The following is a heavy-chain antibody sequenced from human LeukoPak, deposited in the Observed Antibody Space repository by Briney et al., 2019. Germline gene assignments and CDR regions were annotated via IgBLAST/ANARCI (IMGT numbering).Heavy chain of an antibody. J-gene: IGHJ3*02. CDR2: IIPIFGTA. D-gene: IGHD3-22*01. CDR3: AREFYYYYDSSGYYGAFDI. Sequence: GASVKVSCQASGGTFSSYAISWVRQAPGQGLEWMGRIIPIFGTANYAQKFQGRVTITTDESTSTAYMELSSLRSEDTAVYYCAREFYYYYDSSGYYGAFDIWGQGTMVTVSS. CDR1: GGTFSSYA. V-gene: IGHV1-69*05.